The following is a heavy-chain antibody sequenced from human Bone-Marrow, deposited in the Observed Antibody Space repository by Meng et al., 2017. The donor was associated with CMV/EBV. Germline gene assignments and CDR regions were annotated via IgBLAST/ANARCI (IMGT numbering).Heavy chain of an antibody. V-gene: IGHV3-15*01. Sequence: FTCSNAWMSWVRQAPGKGLEWVGRIKSKTDGGTTDYAAPVKGRFTISRDDSKNTLYLQMNSLKTEDTAVYYCTTVSSLYDSSGYYPNWGQGTLVTVSS. D-gene: IGHD3-22*01. CDR2: IKSKTDGGTT. CDR3: TTVSSLYDSSGYYPN. CDR1: FTCSNAW. J-gene: IGHJ4*02.